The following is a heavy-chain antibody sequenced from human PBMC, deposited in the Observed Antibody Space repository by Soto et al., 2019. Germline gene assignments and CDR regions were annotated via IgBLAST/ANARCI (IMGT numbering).Heavy chain of an antibody. CDR3: ARDPKRYFDWQPNYYYGMDV. J-gene: IGHJ6*02. CDR2: IIPIFGTA. Sequence: SVKVSCKASGGTFSSYAISWVRQAPGQGLEWMGGIIPIFGTANYAQKFQGRVTITADESTSTAYMELSSLRSEDTAVYYCARDPKRYFDWQPNYYYGMDVWGQGTTVTVSS. CDR1: GGTFSSYA. D-gene: IGHD3-9*01. V-gene: IGHV1-69*13.